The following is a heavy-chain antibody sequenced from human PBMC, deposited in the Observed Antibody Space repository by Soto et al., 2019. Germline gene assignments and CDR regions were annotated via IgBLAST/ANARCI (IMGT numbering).Heavy chain of an antibody. Sequence: VQLLESGGGLVQPGGSLRLSCAASGFSFSSYGMVWVRQAPGKGLEWVSVISARGGSLYFADSLKGRFTISRDNSKNVLSLEMNSLRAEDTATYFCAKGSIDYSAAVDNWGQGTLVVVYS. V-gene: IGHV3-23*01. CDR1: GFSFSSYG. J-gene: IGHJ4*02. CDR3: AKGSIDYSAAVDN. D-gene: IGHD1-26*01. CDR2: ISARGGSL.